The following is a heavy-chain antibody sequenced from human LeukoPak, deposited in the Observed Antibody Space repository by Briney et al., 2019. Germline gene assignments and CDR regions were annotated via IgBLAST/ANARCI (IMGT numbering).Heavy chain of an antibody. Sequence: GGSLRLSCAASGFTFSSYAMSWVRQAPGKGLEWVSAISGSGGSTYYADSVKGRFTISRDNAKNSLYLQMNSLRAEDTAVYYCARDSTYCGGDCYGPAGFGYWGQGTLVTVSS. CDR1: GFTFSSYA. D-gene: IGHD2-21*02. V-gene: IGHV3-23*01. CDR2: ISGSGGST. CDR3: ARDSTYCGGDCYGPAGFGY. J-gene: IGHJ4*02.